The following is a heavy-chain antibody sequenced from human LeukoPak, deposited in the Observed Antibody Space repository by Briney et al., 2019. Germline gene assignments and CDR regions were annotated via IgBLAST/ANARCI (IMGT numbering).Heavy chain of an antibody. CDR2: IKQDGSEK. CDR3: TTPLLEDSSGYLYPPY. CDR1: GFTFSSYW. V-gene: IGHV3-7*03. J-gene: IGHJ4*02. Sequence: GGSLRLSCAASGFTFSSYWMSWVRQAPGKGLEWVANIKQDGSEKYYVDSVKGRFTISRDNAKNSLYLQMNSLRAEDTAVYYCTTPLLEDSSGYLYPPYWGQGTLVTVSS. D-gene: IGHD3-22*01.